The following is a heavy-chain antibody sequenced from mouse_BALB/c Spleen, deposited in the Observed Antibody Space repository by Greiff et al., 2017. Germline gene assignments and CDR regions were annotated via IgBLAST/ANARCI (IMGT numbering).Heavy chain of an antibody. CDR2: INPSTGYT. CDR3: VIYYDYDWYFDV. J-gene: IGHJ1*01. D-gene: IGHD2-4*01. CDR1: GYTFTSYW. V-gene: IGHV1-7*01. Sequence: QVQLQQSGAELAKPGASVKMSCKASGYTFTSYWMHWVKQRPGQGLEWIGYINPSTGYTEYNQKFKDKATLTADKSSSTAYMQLSSLTSEDSAVYYCVIYYDYDWYFDVWGAGTTVTVSS.